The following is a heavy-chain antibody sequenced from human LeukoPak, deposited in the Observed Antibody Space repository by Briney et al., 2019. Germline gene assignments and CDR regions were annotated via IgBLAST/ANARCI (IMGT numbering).Heavy chain of an antibody. D-gene: IGHD6-13*01. V-gene: IGHV4-39*07. CDR1: GGSISSSSYY. CDR2: ICYSGST. J-gene: IGHJ4*02. Sequence: SETVSLTCTVSGGSISSSSYYWGWIRQPPGKGLEWIGSICYSGSTYYNPSLKSRVTISVDTSKNQFSLKLSSVTAADTAVYYCARESYSSSWYPHYWGQGTLVTVSS. CDR3: ARESYSSSWYPHY.